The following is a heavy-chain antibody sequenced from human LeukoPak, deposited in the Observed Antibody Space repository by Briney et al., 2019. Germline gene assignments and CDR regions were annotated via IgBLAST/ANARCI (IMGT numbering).Heavy chain of an antibody. V-gene: IGHV4-59*01. Sequence: SETLSLTCSVSGGSISSYYWSWIRQPPGQGLEWIGYIYYSGSTNYNPSLKSRVTISVDTSKNQFSLKLSSVTAADTAVYYCARVPYYYDSSGYYYYFDYWGQGTLVTVSS. CDR1: GGSISSYY. CDR2: IYYSGST. J-gene: IGHJ4*02. D-gene: IGHD3-22*01. CDR3: ARVPYYYDSSGYYYYFDY.